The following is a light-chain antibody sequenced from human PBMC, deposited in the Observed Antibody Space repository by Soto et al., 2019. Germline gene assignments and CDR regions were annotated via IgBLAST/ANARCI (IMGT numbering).Light chain of an antibody. Sequence: QAVVTQPPSASGTPGQRVTISCSGSSSNIGSNTVNWYQQLPGTAPKLLIYSNNQRPSGVPDRFFGSKSGTSASLAISGLQSEDEADYYCAAWDDSLNGYYVFGTGTKVTVL. V-gene: IGLV1-44*01. J-gene: IGLJ1*01. CDR2: SNN. CDR3: AAWDDSLNGYYV. CDR1: SSNIGSNT.